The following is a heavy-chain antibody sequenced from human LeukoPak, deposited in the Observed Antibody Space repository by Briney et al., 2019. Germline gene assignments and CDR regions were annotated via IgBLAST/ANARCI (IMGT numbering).Heavy chain of an antibody. Sequence: SVKVSCKASGGTFKSYAISWVRQAPGQGLEWMGRIIPILGIANYAQKFQGRVTITADKSTSTAYMELSSLRSEDTAVYYCARDPQLVRTGWFDPWGQGTLVTVSS. CDR2: IIPILGIA. J-gene: IGHJ5*02. V-gene: IGHV1-69*04. CDR3: ARDPQLVRTGWFDP. D-gene: IGHD6-6*01. CDR1: GGTFKSYA.